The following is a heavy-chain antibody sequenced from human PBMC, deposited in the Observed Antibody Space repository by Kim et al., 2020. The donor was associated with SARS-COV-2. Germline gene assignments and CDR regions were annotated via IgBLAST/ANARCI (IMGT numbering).Heavy chain of an antibody. D-gene: IGHD6-19*01. CDR2: IGTAGDT. CDR3: ARGIRGSSGWFGDYYYGMDV. Sequence: GGSLRLSCAASGFTFSSYDMHWVRQATGKGLEWVSAIGTAGDTYYPGSVKGRFTISRENAKNSLYLQMNSLRAGDTAVYYCARGIRGSSGWFGDYYYGMDVWGQGTTVTVSS. J-gene: IGHJ6*02. V-gene: IGHV3-13*04. CDR1: GFTFSSYD.